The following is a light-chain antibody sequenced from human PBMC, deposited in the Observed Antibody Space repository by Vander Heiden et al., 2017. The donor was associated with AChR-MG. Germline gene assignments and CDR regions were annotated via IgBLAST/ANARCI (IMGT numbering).Light chain of an antibody. CDR3: QQYNDWPIT. V-gene: IGKV3-15*01. CDR1: QSLSNN. CDR2: GAS. Sequence: EIVMTQSPATLSVSPGERATLSCRASQSLSNNLAWYQQKPGQAPRLLISGASTRATGIQARFSGSGSGTEVTLTISSLQSEDFAVYYCQQYNDWPITFGLGTRLEIK. J-gene: IGKJ5*01.